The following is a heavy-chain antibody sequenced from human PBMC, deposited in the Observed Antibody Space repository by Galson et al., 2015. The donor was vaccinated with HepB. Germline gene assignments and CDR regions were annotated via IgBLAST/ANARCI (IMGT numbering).Heavy chain of an antibody. J-gene: IGHJ6*02. D-gene: IGHD3-16*02. Sequence: SLRLSCAASGFTFSSYAMHWVRQAPGKGLEWVAVISYDGSNKYYADSVKGRFTISRDNSKNTLYLQMNSLRAEDTAVYYCARDLSIRSFYSYSGMDVWGQGTTVTVSS. CDR3: ARDLSIRSFYSYSGMDV. V-gene: IGHV3-30-3*01. CDR1: GFTFSSYA. CDR2: ISYDGSNK.